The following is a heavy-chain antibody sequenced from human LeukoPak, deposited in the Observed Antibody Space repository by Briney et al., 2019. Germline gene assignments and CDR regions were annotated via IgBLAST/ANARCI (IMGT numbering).Heavy chain of an antibody. J-gene: IGHJ4*02. Sequence: GGSLRPSCAASGFTFSSYAMQWVRQARGKGREYVSAISSNGGSTYYANSVKGRFTISRDNSKNSLYLQMGSLRAEDMAVYYCARVGTGDGYYPNTGGYFDYWGQGTLVTVSS. CDR3: ARVGTGDGYYPNTGGYFDY. V-gene: IGHV3-64*01. CDR2: ISSNGGST. CDR1: GFTFSSYA. D-gene: IGHD5-24*01.